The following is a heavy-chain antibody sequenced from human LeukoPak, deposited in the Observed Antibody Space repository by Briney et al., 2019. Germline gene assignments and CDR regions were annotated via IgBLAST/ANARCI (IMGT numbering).Heavy chain of an antibody. J-gene: IGHJ5*02. D-gene: IGHD3-10*01. CDR2: IYFSGET. CDR3: ARRGSLLWFDL. CDR1: GDSISDRYYY. Sequence: SETLSLTCTVSGDSISDRYYYWAWIRQPPGKGLEWIGSIYFSGETYYNPSLRSRVTIFVDTSKNQFSLTLTSVTVADTSVYYCARRGSLLWFDLWGQGTLVTVSS. V-gene: IGHV4-39*01.